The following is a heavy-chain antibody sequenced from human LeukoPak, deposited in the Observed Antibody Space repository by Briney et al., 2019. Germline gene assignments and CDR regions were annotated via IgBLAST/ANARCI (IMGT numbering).Heavy chain of an antibody. CDR2: IYYSGST. J-gene: IGHJ6*02. D-gene: IGHD3-10*01. V-gene: IGHV4-59*11. CDR3: AREDNGSGNFYGMDV. CDR1: GGSISSHY. Sequence: SGTLSLTCAVSGGSISSHYWSWIRQPPGKGLEWIGYIYYSGSTNYNPSLKSRVTISIDTSKNQFSLKLSSVIAADTAVYYCAREDNGSGNFYGMDVWGQGTTVTVSS.